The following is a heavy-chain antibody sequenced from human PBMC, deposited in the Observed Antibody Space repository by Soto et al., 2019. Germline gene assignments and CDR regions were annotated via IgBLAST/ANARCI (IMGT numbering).Heavy chain of an antibody. CDR2: IYSGGST. D-gene: IGHD1-7*01. Sequence: EVQLVESGGGLIQPGGSLRLSCAASGFTVSSNYMSWVRQAPGKGLEWVSVIYSGGSTYYTDSVKGRFTISRDNSKNTLYLQMNSLRAEDTAVYYCARGRTGTLYGMDVWGQGTTVTVSS. CDR1: GFTVSSNY. V-gene: IGHV3-53*01. CDR3: ARGRTGTLYGMDV. J-gene: IGHJ6*02.